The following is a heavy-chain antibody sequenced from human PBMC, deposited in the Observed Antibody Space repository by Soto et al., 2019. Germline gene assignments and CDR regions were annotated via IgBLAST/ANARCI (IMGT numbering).Heavy chain of an antibody. CDR3: ARSSSGWFYFDY. J-gene: IGHJ4*02. CDR1: GGSISSGGYS. CDR2: IYHSGST. Sequence: PSETLSLTCAVSGGSISSGGYSWSWIRQPPGKGLEWIGYIYHSGSTHYNPSLKSRVTISVDTSKNQFSLKLSSVTAADTAVYYCARSSSGWFYFDYWAQGTLVTVSS. D-gene: IGHD6-19*01. V-gene: IGHV4-30-2*02.